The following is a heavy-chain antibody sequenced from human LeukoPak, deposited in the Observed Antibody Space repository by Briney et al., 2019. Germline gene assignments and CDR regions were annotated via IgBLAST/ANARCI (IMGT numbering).Heavy chain of an antibody. J-gene: IGHJ1*01. V-gene: IGHV4-39*07. CDR3: ARKKARGIWFGEKSGYFQH. CDR2: IYYSGST. Sequence: PSETLSLTCTVSGGSISSSSYYWGWIRQPPGKGLEWIGSIYYSGSTYYNPSLKSRVTISVDTSKNQFSLKLSSVTAADTAVYYCARKKARGIWFGEKSGYFQHWGQGTLVTVSS. CDR1: GGSISSSSYY. D-gene: IGHD3-10*01.